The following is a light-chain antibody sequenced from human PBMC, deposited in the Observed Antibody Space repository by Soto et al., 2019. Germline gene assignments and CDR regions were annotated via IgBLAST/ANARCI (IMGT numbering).Light chain of an antibody. J-gene: IGLJ2*01. CDR3: QSYYNSLSGSG. V-gene: IGLV2-8*01. Sequence: QSALTQPPSASGSPGQSVTISCTGTSSDVGAYDYVSWYQQHPGKAPKLMIYEINKRPSGVPDRFSGSKSGNTASLTVSGIQAEDEADYHCQSYYNSLSGSGFGGGTQLTVL. CDR2: EIN. CDR1: SSDVGAYDY.